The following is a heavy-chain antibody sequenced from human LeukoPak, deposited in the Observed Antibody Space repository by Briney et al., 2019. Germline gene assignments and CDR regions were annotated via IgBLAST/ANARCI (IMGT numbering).Heavy chain of an antibody. CDR2: ISYDGSNK. J-gene: IGHJ4*02. CDR3: ARMSIVGASHSFDY. Sequence: GGSLRLSCAASGFTFSSYAMHWVRQAPGKGLEWVAVISYDGSNKYYADSVKGRFTISRDNSKNTLYLQMSSLRAEDTAVYYCARMSIVGASHSFDYWGQGTLVTVSS. CDR1: GFTFSSYA. V-gene: IGHV3-30-3*01. D-gene: IGHD1-26*01.